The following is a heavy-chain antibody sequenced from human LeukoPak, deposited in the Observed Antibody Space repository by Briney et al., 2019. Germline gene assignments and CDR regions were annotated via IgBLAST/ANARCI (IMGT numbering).Heavy chain of an antibody. D-gene: IGHD6-19*01. CDR1: GFSFSDHY. V-gene: IGHV3-72*01. CDR2: IRNKANSYTT. J-gene: IGHJ4*02. CDR3: TSLNTGWYFSG. Sequence: PGGSLRLSCAASGFSFSDHYMDWVRQAPGKGLEWVGRIRNKANSYTTDYAASVKGRFTISRDDSKNSLYLQMNSLKTEDTALYYCTSLNTGWYFSGWGQGALVTVSS.